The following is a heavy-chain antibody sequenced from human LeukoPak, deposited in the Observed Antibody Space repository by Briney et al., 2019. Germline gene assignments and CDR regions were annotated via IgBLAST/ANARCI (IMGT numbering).Heavy chain of an antibody. V-gene: IGHV3-49*04. J-gene: IGHJ4*02. CDR3: TRSYYYDSSGYYNY. Sequence: SLRLSCTASGFTFGDYAINWVRQAPGKGLEWVSFIRSKTYGGTTQYAASVIGTFTISRDDSKSIAYLQMDSLKTEDTAVYYCTRSYYYDSSGYYNYWGQRTLVTVSS. D-gene: IGHD3-22*01. CDR2: IRSKTYGGTT. CDR1: GFTFGDYA.